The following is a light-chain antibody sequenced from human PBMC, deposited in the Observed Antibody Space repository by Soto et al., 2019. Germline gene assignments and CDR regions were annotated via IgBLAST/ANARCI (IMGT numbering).Light chain of an antibody. J-gene: IGLJ3*02. Sequence: QSVLTQPRSVSGSPGQSVTISCTGTSXDVGGYNYVSWYQQYPGKAPKLIIYDVSKRPSGVPDRFSGSKSGNTASLTISGLQAEDEADYYCCSYAGTYTLWVFGGGTKVTVL. CDR1: SXDVGGYNY. CDR2: DVS. V-gene: IGLV2-11*01. CDR3: CSYAGTYTLWV.